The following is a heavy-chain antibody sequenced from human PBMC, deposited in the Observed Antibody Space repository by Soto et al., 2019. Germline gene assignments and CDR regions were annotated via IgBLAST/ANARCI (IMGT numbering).Heavy chain of an antibody. J-gene: IGHJ4*02. CDR2: IKYDGNEQ. D-gene: IGHD3-9*01. CDR3: SRENWFQDY. Sequence: EVRLVESGGGLVQPGGSLRLSCAASGFTFSNYYMTWVRQAPGKGLEWVASIKYDGNEQNYVDSVKGRFTISRDNAKNSLYLHMNSLRAEDTALYYCSRENWFQDYWGQGTLVTVSS. V-gene: IGHV3-7*03. CDR1: GFTFSNYY.